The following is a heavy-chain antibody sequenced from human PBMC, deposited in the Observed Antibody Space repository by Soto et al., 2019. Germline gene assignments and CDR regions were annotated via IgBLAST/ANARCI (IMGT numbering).Heavy chain of an antibody. CDR1: GYTFTGYY. CDR2: INPNSGGT. V-gene: IGHV1-2*02. CDR3: ARDPGYSGYDWGGDY. D-gene: IGHD5-12*01. J-gene: IGHJ4*02. Sequence: ASVKVSCKASGYTFTGYYMHWVRQAPGQGLEWMGWINPNSGGTNYAQKFQGRVTMTRDTSISTAYMELSRLRSDDTAVYYCARDPGYSGYDWGGDYWGQGTPVTVSS.